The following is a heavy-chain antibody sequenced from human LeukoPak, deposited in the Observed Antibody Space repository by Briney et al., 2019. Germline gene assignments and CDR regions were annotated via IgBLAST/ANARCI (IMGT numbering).Heavy chain of an antibody. CDR2: INHNGST. J-gene: IGHJ4*02. CDR1: GGSFSGYY. CDR3: ARGWRRHYDFWSGYLDY. Sequence: SETLSLTCAVYGGSFSGYYWSWIRQPPGKGLEWIGEINHNGSTNYNPSLKSRVTISVDTSKNQFSLKLSSVTAADTAVYYCARGWRRHYDFWSGYLDYWGQGTLVTVSS. V-gene: IGHV4-34*01. D-gene: IGHD3-3*01.